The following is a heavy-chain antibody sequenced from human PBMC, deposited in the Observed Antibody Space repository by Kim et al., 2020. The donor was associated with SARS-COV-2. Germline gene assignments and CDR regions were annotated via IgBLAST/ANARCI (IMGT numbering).Heavy chain of an antibody. D-gene: IGHD2-21*02. Sequence: VKGLFTISRDNSKNTLYLQMNSLRAEDTAVYYCAKAPRIVVVTAIYYFDYWGQGTLVTVSS. V-gene: IGHV3-23*01. J-gene: IGHJ4*02. CDR3: AKAPRIVVVTAIYYFDY.